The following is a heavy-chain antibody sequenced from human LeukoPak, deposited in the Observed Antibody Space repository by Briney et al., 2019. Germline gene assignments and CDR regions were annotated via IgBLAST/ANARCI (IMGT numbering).Heavy chain of an antibody. Sequence: PGGSLRLSCAASGFTFTTYGMHWVRQAPGKGLEWVAFIRSDGSIEYYADSVKGRFTISRDNSKNMLYLQMNSLRAEDTAVYYCAKQQLTYYDILTGYLAFDYWGQGTLVTVSS. D-gene: IGHD3-9*01. CDR1: GFTFTTYG. CDR2: IRSDGSIE. CDR3: AKQQLTYYDILTGYLAFDY. V-gene: IGHV3-30*02. J-gene: IGHJ4*02.